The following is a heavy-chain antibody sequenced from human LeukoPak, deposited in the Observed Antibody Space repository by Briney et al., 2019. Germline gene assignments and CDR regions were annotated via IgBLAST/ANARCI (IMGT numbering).Heavy chain of an antibody. CDR1: GFTFSSYW. Sequence: GGSLRLSCAASGFTFSSYWMSWVRQAPGKGLEWVANIKQDGSEKYYVDSAKGRFTISRDNAKNSLYLQMNSLRAEDTAVYYCANDGKAMVRGVTRSEYYFDYWGQGTLVTVSS. V-gene: IGHV3-7*01. D-gene: IGHD3-10*01. CDR3: ANDGKAMVRGVTRSEYYFDY. J-gene: IGHJ4*02. CDR2: IKQDGSEK.